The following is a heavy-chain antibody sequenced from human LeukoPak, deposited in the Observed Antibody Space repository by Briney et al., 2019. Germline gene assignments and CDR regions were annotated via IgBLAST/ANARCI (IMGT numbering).Heavy chain of an antibody. J-gene: IGHJ4*02. Sequence: PGGSLRLSCAASGFTFSSYWMHWVRQAPGKGLVWVSRINSDGSSTSYADSVKGRFTISRDNAKNTLYLQMNSLRAEDTAVYYCAREAYDSSGYYYSPYFDYWGQGTLVTVSS. CDR1: GFTFSSYW. D-gene: IGHD3-22*01. CDR2: INSDGSST. V-gene: IGHV3-74*01. CDR3: AREAYDSSGYYYSPYFDY.